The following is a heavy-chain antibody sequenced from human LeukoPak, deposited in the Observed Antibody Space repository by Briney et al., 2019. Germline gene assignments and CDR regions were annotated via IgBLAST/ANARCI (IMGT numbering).Heavy chain of an antibody. V-gene: IGHV4-59*08. CDR1: GGSINSYY. Sequence: SETLSLTCIASGGSINSYYWSWVRQPPGKGLECIGYIYYSGSTNYNPSLKSRVTISVDTSKNQFTLRLSSVTAADTAVYYCARLVYVWAFDVWGQGTMVTVSS. CDR3: ARLVYVWAFDV. CDR2: IYYSGST. D-gene: IGHD1-14*01. J-gene: IGHJ3*01.